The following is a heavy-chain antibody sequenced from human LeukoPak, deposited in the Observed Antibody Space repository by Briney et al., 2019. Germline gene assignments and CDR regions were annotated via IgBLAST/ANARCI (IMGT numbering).Heavy chain of an antibody. V-gene: IGHV4-34*01. D-gene: IGHD6-19*01. CDR1: GESFSGYY. CDR3: ARDETYSSDWQSNHYYYYMDV. CDR2: INHSGST. J-gene: IGHJ6*03. Sequence: PSETLSLTCAVYGESFSGYYWSWIRQPPGKGLEWIGEINHSGSTNYNPSLKSRVTISVDTSKNQFSLKLSSVTATDTAVYYCARDETYSSDWQSNHYYYYMDVWGKGTTVTVSS.